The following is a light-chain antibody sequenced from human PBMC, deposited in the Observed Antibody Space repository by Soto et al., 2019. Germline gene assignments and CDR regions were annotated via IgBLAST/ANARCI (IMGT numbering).Light chain of an antibody. CDR3: NSYTSTSSWV. V-gene: IGLV2-14*01. CDR1: RSDVGGYNY. Sequence: QSVLTQPASVSGSPGQSITISCTGPRSDVGGYNYVSWYQQHPGKAPKLMIYEVSNRPSGVSNRFSGSKSGNTASLTISGLQAEVEADYYCNSYTSTSSWVFGGGTKLTVL. J-gene: IGLJ3*02. CDR2: EVS.